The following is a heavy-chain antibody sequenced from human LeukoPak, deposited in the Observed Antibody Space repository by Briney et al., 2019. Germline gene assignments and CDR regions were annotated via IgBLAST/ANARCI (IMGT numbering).Heavy chain of an antibody. CDR2: IIPLVRA. CDR3: ARHLTGERAFDV. J-gene: IGHJ3*01. CDR1: GGSFNGYY. D-gene: IGHD7-27*01. V-gene: IGHV4-34*12. Sequence: SETLSLTCAVYGGSFNGYYWSWIRQPPGKGLEWIGEIIPLVRASFLPSLKSRVSIPIHSSKNHFSLILSSVPAADTAAYYCARHLTGERAFDVWGQGTVVTVSS.